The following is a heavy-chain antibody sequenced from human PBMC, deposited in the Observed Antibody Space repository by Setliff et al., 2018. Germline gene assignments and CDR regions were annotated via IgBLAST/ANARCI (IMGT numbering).Heavy chain of an antibody. J-gene: IGHJ4*02. D-gene: IGHD5-18*01. CDR2: ISYSGIT. Sequence: PSETLSLTCNVSGASVSSHYWDWIRQPPGKGLEWIGFISYSGITTYNVSLKSQVTISVDTSKNQFSLELRSVTAADTAVYYCARLPPLHTPMALTFDYWGQGILVTVSS. CDR3: ARLPPLHTPMALTFDY. CDR1: GASVSSHY. V-gene: IGHV4-59*08.